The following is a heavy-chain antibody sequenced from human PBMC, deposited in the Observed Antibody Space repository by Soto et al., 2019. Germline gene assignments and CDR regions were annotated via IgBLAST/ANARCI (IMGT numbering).Heavy chain of an antibody. J-gene: IGHJ6*02. D-gene: IGHD3-10*01. CDR1: GGSFSGYY. V-gene: IGHV4-34*01. CDR3: ARGLVVRGVPLYYYYYGMDV. Sequence: PSETLSLTCAVYGGSFSGYYWSWIRQPPGKGLEWIGEINHSGSTNYNPSLKSRVTISVDTSKNQFSLKLSSVTAADTAVYYCARGLVVRGVPLYYYYYGMDVWGQGTTVTVSS. CDR2: INHSGST.